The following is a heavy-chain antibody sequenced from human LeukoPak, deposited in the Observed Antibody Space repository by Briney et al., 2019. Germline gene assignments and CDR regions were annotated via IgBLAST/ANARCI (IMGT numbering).Heavy chain of an antibody. J-gene: IGHJ4*02. V-gene: IGHV1-46*01. CDR2: INPSGGST. D-gene: IGHD4-11*01. CDR3: ARWTTTYLDY. Sequence: ASVKVSCKASGYTFTNYYIHWVRQAPGQGLEWMGIINPSGGSTNFAQKFQGRVTMTTDTSTITVYMELSSLRSEVTAVYYCARWTTTYLDYWGQGTLVTVSS. CDR1: GYTFTNYY.